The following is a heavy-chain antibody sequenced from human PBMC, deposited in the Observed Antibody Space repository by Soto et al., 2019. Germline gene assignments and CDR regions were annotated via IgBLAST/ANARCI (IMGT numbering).Heavy chain of an antibody. V-gene: IGHV4-31*03. CDR2: IYYSGST. CDR3: AREVVPAASGMGDGRNWFDP. D-gene: IGHD2-2*01. CDR1: GGSISSGGYY. Sequence: SETLSLTCTVSGGSISSGGYYWSWIRQHPGKGLEWIGYIYYSGSTYYNPSLKSRVTMSVDTSKNQFSLKLSSVTAADTAVYYCAREVVPAASGMGDGRNWFDPWGQGTLVTVSS. J-gene: IGHJ5*02.